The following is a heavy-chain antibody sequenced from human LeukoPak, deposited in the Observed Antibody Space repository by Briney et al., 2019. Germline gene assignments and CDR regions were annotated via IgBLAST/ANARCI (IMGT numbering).Heavy chain of an antibody. CDR3: AGRGVVPASYYYYMDV. J-gene: IGHJ6*03. V-gene: IGHV4-34*01. D-gene: IGHD2-2*01. Sequence: SETLSLTCAVYGGSFSGYYWSWIRQPPGKGLEWIGEINHSGSTNYNPSLKSRVTISVDTSKNQFSLKLSSVTAADTAVYYCAGRGVVPASYYYYMDVWGKGTTVTVSS. CDR2: INHSGST. CDR1: GGSFSGYY.